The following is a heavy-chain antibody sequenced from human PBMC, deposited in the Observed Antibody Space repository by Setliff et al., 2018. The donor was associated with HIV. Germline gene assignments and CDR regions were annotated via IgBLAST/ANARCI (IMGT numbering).Heavy chain of an antibody. Sequence: LSLTCTVSGGSISSGDYFLSWIRQAPGKGLEWIGCIYYSGSAYYNPSLQRRVTISVDTSKNQVSLKLSSVTAADTAVYYCARHRDGGTYPLDYWGQGTLVTAPQ. D-gene: IGHD1-26*01. V-gene: IGHV4-30-4*08. J-gene: IGHJ4*02. CDR1: GGSISSGDYF. CDR2: IYYSGSA. CDR3: ARHRDGGTYPLDY.